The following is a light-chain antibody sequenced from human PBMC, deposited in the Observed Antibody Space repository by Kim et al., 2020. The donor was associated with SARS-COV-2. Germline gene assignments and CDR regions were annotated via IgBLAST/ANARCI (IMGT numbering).Light chain of an antibody. V-gene: IGLV3-1*01. CDR1: KLGDKY. CDR3: QAWDSSTWV. J-gene: IGLJ3*02. Sequence: VSPGQTASITCSGDKLGDKYACWYQQKPGQSPVLVIYQDSKRPSGIPERFSGSNSGNTATLTVSRTQAMDEADYYCQAWDSSTWVFGGGTQLTVL. CDR2: QDS.